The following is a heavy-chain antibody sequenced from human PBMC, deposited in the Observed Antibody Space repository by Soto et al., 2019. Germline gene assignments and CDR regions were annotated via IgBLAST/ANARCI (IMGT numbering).Heavy chain of an antibody. CDR3: ARATEWLLSDVDY. CDR1: GFTYSSYS. Sequence: GGSMRLSCAASGFTYSSYSMNWVRQAPGKGLEWVSSISSSSSYIYYADSVKGRFTISRDNAKNSLYLQMNSLRAEDTAVYYCARATEWLLSDVDYWGQGTLVTVSS. D-gene: IGHD3-3*01. J-gene: IGHJ4*02. V-gene: IGHV3-21*01. CDR2: ISSSSSYI.